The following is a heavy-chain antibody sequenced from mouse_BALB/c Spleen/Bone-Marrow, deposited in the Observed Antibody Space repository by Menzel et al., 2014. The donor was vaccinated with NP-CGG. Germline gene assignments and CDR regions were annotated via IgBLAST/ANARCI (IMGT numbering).Heavy chain of an antibody. CDR2: IPPESSTI. J-gene: IGHJ2*01. V-gene: IGHV4-1*02. D-gene: IGHD1-2*01. CDR3: TRLTYYGLSDY. CDR1: GFDFSRYW. Sequence: EVQLQQSGGGLVQPGGSLKLSCTASGFDFSRYWIRWVRQAPGKRLQWNGEIPPESSTINYTPSLKDKFIISRDNAKNTLYLQMSKVRSEDTALYYCTRLTYYGLSDYWGQGTTLTVSS.